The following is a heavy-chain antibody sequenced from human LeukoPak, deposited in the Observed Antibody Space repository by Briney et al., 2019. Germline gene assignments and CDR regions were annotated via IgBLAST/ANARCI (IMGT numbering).Heavy chain of an antibody. CDR1: GGSSSGYY. D-gene: IGHD1-1*01. Sequence: PSETQSLTCAVYGGSSSGYYWSWIRQPPGKGLEWIGEINHSGSTNYNPSLKSRVTISVDTSKNQFSLKLSSVTAADTAVYYCARGQLERRRNYFDYWGQGTLVTVSS. V-gene: IGHV4-34*01. CDR3: ARGQLERRRNYFDY. J-gene: IGHJ4*02. CDR2: INHSGST.